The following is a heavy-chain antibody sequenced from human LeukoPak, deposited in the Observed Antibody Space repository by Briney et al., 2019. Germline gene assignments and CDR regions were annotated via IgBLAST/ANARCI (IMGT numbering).Heavy chain of an antibody. V-gene: IGHV4-59*01. J-gene: IGHJ6*03. Sequence: SETLSLTCTVSGGSISSYYWSWIRQPPGKGLEWIGYIYYSGSTNDNPSLKSRVTISVDTSKNQFSLKLSSVTAADTAVYYCARGGVVPAAYYYYMDVWGKGTTATVSS. D-gene: IGHD2-2*01. CDR1: GGSISSYY. CDR3: ARGGVVPAAYYYYMDV. CDR2: IYYSGST.